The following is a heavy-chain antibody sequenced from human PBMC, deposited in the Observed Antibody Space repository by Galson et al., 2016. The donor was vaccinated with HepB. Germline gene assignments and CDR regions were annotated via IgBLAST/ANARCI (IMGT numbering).Heavy chain of an antibody. Sequence: SLRLSCAVSGFTFSDYYMNWIRQAPGKGLEWVAYISLSGSNVYYADSVEGRFTISRDNAKDSLHLQMDTLRAEDTAIYYCARDGSFKREFDSWGQGTLVTVSS. CDR1: GFTFSDYY. J-gene: IGHJ4*02. CDR3: ARDGSFKREFDS. V-gene: IGHV3-11*01. CDR2: ISLSGSNV.